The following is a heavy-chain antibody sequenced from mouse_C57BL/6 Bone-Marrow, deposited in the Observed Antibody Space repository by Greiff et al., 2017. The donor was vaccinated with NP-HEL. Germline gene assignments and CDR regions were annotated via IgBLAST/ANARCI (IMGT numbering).Heavy chain of an antibody. CDR3: ASLRYYFDD. J-gene: IGHJ2*01. V-gene: IGHV1-75*01. Sequence: VQLQQSGPELVKPGASVKISCKASGYTFTDYYINWVKQRPGQGLEWIGWIFPGSGSTYYNEKFKGKATLTADKSSSTAYLELRSLTSEDSAVYFCASLRYYFDDWGQGTTLTVSS. D-gene: IGHD1-1*01. CDR2: IFPGSGST. CDR1: GYTFTDYY.